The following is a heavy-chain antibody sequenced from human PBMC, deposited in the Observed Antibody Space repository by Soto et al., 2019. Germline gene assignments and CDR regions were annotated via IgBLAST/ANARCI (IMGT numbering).Heavy chain of an antibody. J-gene: IGHJ6*02. Sequence: QVQLVQSGAEVKKPGASVKVSCKASGYTFTSYGISWVRQAPGQGLERMGWTSAYNGNTNYAQKLQGRVTMTTDTSTSTAYMELRSLRSDDTAVYYCARRQWLVGGYYYGMDVWCQGTTVTVSS. CDR1: GYTFTSYG. CDR3: ARRQWLVGGYYYGMDV. V-gene: IGHV1-18*01. CDR2: TSAYNGNT. D-gene: IGHD6-19*01.